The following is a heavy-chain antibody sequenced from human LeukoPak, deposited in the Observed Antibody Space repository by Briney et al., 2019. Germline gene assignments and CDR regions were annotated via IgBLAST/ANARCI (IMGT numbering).Heavy chain of an antibody. J-gene: IGHJ4*02. CDR3: ARVPYHDSSAYLPYDY. Sequence: GGTLRTSCAASGFTFRRYTIHWGPQGPGKGLEGVDFLSYAGIDNYADSVKGRFTISRDNSKNTLYLQMTSLRPEDTAVYYCARVPYHDSSAYLPYDYWGQGTLVTVSS. CDR2: LSYAGIDN. D-gene: IGHD3-22*01. V-gene: IGHV3-30*04. CDR1: GFTFRRYT.